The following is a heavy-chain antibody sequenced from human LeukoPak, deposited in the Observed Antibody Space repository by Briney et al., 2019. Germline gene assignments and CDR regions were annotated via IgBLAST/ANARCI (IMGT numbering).Heavy chain of an antibody. CDR3: AGDTRINWYYY. D-gene: IGHD6-13*01. J-gene: IGHJ4*02. CDR1: GVSISSNFYY. CDR2: IHYSGGT. Sequence: SETLSLTCTVSGVSISSNFYYWAWIRQPPGKGPEWIGSIHYSGGTSCNPSLKSRLTISLDTSKNHFSLKLYSVTAADTAMYYCAGDTRINWYYYWGQGTLVTVSS. V-gene: IGHV4-39*07.